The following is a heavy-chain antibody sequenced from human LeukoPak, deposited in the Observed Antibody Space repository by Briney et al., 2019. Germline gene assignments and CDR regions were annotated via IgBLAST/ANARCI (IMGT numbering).Heavy chain of an antibody. D-gene: IGHD3-10*01. CDR1: GFSFSSNW. J-gene: IGHJ4*02. V-gene: IGHV3-33*08. CDR2: IWYDGSNK. Sequence: GGSLRLSCAAPGFSFSSNWMGWVRQAPGKGLEWVAVIWYDGSNKYYADPVKGRFTISRDNSKNTLYLQMNSLRDEDTAVYYCARTYYYGYNSWGQGTLVTVSS. CDR3: ARTYYYGYNS.